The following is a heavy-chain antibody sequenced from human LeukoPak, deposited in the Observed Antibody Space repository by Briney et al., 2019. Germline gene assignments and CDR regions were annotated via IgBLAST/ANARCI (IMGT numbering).Heavy chain of an antibody. Sequence: GGSLGLSCAASGFTFSSYAMSWVRQAPGKGLEWVSAISGSGGSTYYADSVKGRFTISRDNSKNTLYLQMNSLRAEDTAVYYCAKDIDGVWFGELVFDYWGQGTLVTVSS. CDR3: AKDIDGVWFGELVFDY. CDR1: GFTFSSYA. CDR2: ISGSGGST. J-gene: IGHJ4*02. V-gene: IGHV3-23*01. D-gene: IGHD3-10*01.